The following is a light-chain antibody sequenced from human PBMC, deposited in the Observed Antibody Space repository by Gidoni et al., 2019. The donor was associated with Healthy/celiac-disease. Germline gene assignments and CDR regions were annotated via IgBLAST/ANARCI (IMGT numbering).Light chain of an antibody. CDR2: AAS. CDR1: QSISCY. V-gene: IGKV1-39*01. J-gene: IGKJ2*01. CDR3: KQSDSTPYT. Sequence: DIQMTQSPSSLSASVGDRVTITCRASQSISCYFKLVSAETRESPKLLSYAASSLQSGVPSRFSGSGSGTDFTLTISSLQPEDFATYYCKQSDSTPYTFGQGTKMEIK.